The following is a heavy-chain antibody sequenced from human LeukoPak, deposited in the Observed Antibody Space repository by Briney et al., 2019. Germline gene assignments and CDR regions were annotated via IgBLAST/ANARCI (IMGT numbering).Heavy chain of an antibody. D-gene: IGHD3-22*01. J-gene: IGHJ4*02. CDR1: GFIFSSYA. V-gene: IGHV3-23*01. CDR2: ISGSGGSK. Sequence: PGGSLRLSCAASGFIFSSYAMSWVRQAPGKGLEWVSTISGSGGSKYYADSVKGRFTISRNNSKNTLHLQMKSLRAEDTAVYYCANELYYDSSGYYPFDYWGQGTLVTVSS. CDR3: ANELYYDSSGYYPFDY.